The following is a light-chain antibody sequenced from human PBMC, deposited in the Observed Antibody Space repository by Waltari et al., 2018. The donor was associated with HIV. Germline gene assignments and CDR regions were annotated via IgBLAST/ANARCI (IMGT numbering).Light chain of an antibody. Sequence: QSVLPQPPSVSAAPGQKVTIPCSGSSSHIGNNNLFWYQPLPGTAPKLLIYDNDRRPSGIPDRFSGSKSGTSATLGVSGLQTGDEADYYCGTWDTSLNVWVFGGGTKLTVL. CDR3: GTWDTSLNVWV. CDR1: SSHIGNNN. J-gene: IGLJ3*02. V-gene: IGLV1-51*01. CDR2: DND.